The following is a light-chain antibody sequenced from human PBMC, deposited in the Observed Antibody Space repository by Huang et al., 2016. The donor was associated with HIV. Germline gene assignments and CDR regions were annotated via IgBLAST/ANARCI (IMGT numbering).Light chain of an antibody. J-gene: IGKJ5*01. CDR1: QRVSST. CDR3: QQYNNWPPLIT. V-gene: IGKV3-15*01. CDR2: GAS. Sequence: EIVMTQSPATLSVSPGERATLACRASQRVSSTLAWYQQKPGQAPRLLIYGASTRATGIPARFSGSGSGTEFTLTISSLQSEDFAVYYCQQYNNWPPLITFGQGTRLEIK.